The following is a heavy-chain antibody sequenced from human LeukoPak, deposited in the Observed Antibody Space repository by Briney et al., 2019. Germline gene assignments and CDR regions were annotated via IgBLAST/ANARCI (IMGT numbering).Heavy chain of an antibody. V-gene: IGHV1-2*02. CDR2: INPTSGGT. Sequence: ASVKVSCKVSGYTFTGYYIHWVRQAPGQGLEWMGWINPTSGGTNYAQKFQGRVTMTRDTSISTAYMELSRLRSDDTAVYSCARGVTARGFYYYMDIWGRGTTVTVSS. D-gene: IGHD2-21*02. CDR3: ARGVTARGFYYYMDI. CDR1: GYTFTGYY. J-gene: IGHJ6*03.